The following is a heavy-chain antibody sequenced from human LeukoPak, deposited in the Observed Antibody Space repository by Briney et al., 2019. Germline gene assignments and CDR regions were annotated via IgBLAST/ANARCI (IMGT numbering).Heavy chain of an antibody. J-gene: IGHJ4*02. CDR1: GFTFSNHG. Sequence: QLGGTLRLSCAASGFTFSNHGMNWVRQAPGKGLEWVSGISPSADIKYYADSVKGRFTISRDNSKNSVYLQLNSLRPEDTAMYYCVSMVRGIGYWGQGTLVTVSS. V-gene: IGHV3-23*01. CDR3: VSMVRGIGY. CDR2: ISPSADIK. D-gene: IGHD3-10*01.